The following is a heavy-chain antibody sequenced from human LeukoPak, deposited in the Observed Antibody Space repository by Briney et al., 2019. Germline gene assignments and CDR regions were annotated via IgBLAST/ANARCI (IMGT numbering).Heavy chain of an antibody. J-gene: IGHJ4*02. Sequence: PGRSLRLSCGASGFTFSSYGMQWVRQAPGKGLEWVAVIWYDGSNQYYADSVKGRFTVSRDNSKNTLYLQMNSLRAEDTAVYYCARGPGPRIAVAGNWGQGTLVTVSS. CDR1: GFTFSSYG. CDR2: IWYDGSNQ. D-gene: IGHD6-19*01. V-gene: IGHV3-33*01. CDR3: ARGPGPRIAVAGN.